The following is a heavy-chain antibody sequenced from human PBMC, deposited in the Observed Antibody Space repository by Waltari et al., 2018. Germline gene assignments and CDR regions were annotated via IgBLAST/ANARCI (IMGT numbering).Heavy chain of an antibody. CDR2: IYAGGST. V-gene: IGHV3-23*03. J-gene: IGHJ4*02. CDR3: ARDRIVGDSF. D-gene: IGHD1-26*01. CDR1: GLRVKNYA. Sequence: EVQLLEAGGEFVQPGGSLRLSCVASGLRVKNYALGWVRQAPGKGLEWVSTIYAGGSTYYADSVKGRFIISRENSRDTLYLQMNSLRTEDTALYFCARDRIVGDSFWGQGTPVTVSS.